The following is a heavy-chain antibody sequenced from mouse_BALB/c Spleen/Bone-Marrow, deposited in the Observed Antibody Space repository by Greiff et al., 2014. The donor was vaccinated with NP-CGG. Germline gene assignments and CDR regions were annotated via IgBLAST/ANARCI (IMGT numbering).Heavy chain of an antibody. D-gene: IGHD2-10*02. V-gene: IGHV5-4*02. J-gene: IGHJ4*01. CDR2: ISDGGGYT. CDR1: GFTFSDYY. CDR3: ARSGERYGAMDY. Sequence: EVKLVESGGGLVKPGGSLKLSCAASGFTFSDYYMYWVRQTPEKRLEWVATISDGGGYTYYPDSVWGRFTISRDNAKNNLYLQMSSPKSEDTAMYYCARSGERYGAMDYWGQGTSVNVFS.